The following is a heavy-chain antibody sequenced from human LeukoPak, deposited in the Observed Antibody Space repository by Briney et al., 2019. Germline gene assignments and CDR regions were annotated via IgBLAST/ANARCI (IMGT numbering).Heavy chain of an antibody. CDR2: FDPEDGET. D-gene: IGHD3-10*01. CDR3: ATEGGSGSFH. V-gene: IGHV1-24*01. Sequence: VASVKVSCKASGGTFSSYAISWVRQAPGQGLEWMGGFDPEDGETIYAQKFQGRVTMTEDTSTDTAYMELSSLRSEDTAVYYCATEGGSGSFHWGQGTLVTVSS. J-gene: IGHJ4*02. CDR1: GGTFSSYA.